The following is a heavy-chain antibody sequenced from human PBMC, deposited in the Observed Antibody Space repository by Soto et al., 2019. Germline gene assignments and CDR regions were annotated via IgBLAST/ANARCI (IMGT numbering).Heavy chain of an antibody. D-gene: IGHD2-8*01. CDR3: ARDTNPADFFDY. V-gene: IGHV1-18*04. Sequence: QVQLVQSGAEVKKPGASVKVSCKAFGYTFTSYGISWVRQAPGQGLEWMGWISAYEGNTNYAQKLQGRVTMTTDTSTSTADMELRSMRSDDTAVYYCARDTNPADFFDYWGQGTLVTVST. CDR2: ISAYEGNT. CDR1: GYTFTSYG. J-gene: IGHJ4*02.